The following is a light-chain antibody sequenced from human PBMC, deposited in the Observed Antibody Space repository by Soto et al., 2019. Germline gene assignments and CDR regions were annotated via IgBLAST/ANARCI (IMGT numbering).Light chain of an antibody. CDR3: QHYNNYPLT. CDR2: VAS. J-gene: IGKJ4*01. V-gene: IGKV1-9*01. Sequence: DIQLTQSPSLLSASVGDRVTITCRASQGISSSLAWYQQKPVKAPKLLNYVASTLQSGVPSRFSGSGSGTEFTRTISSLQPEDFATYYCQHYNNYPLTFGGGTKVEIK. CDR1: QGISSS.